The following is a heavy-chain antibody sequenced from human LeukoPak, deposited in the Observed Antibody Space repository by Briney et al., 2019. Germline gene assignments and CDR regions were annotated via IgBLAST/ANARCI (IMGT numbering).Heavy chain of an antibody. CDR1: GYTFTGYY. Sequence: ASVKDSCKASGYTFTGYYMHWVRQAPGQGLEWMGWIKPNSGGTNYAQKFQGRVTMTRDTTISTAYMELSRLRSDDTAVYYCARDYYGSGSYAFDYWGQGTLVTVSS. CDR2: IKPNSGGT. CDR3: ARDYYGSGSYAFDY. J-gene: IGHJ4*02. V-gene: IGHV1-2*02. D-gene: IGHD3-10*01.